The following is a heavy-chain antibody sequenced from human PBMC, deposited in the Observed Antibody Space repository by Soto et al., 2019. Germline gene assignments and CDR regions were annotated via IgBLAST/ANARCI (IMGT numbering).Heavy chain of an antibody. CDR1: GFSLSSIGEG. J-gene: IGHJ5*02. Sequence: QITLKESDPTLVKPTQTLTLTCTFSGFSLSSIGEGVGWIRQPPGKGLEWLAFIHWNDDERYSPSLKSRLTLNTDTSKRQVVLTMTNMDPVDTATYYCAHSLYNGRFDPWGQGTLVTVSS. D-gene: IGHD1-1*01. V-gene: IGHV2-5*01. CDR3: AHSLYNGRFDP. CDR2: IHWNDDE.